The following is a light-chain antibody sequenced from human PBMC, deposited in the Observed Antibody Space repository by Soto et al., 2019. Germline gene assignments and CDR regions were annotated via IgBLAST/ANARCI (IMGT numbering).Light chain of an antibody. V-gene: IGKV3-15*01. Sequence: EIVMTQSPATLSVCPGERATLSCRASQSVRSNLAWYQQKPGQAPRLLIYGASTRATGIPARFSGSGSGTEFTLTISSLQSEDFAVYYCQHYNNWPRTFGQGTKVEIK. CDR1: QSVRSN. J-gene: IGKJ1*01. CDR3: QHYNNWPRT. CDR2: GAS.